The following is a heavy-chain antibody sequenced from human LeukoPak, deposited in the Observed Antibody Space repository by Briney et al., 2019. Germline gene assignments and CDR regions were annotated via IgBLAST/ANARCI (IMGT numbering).Heavy chain of an antibody. J-gene: IGHJ3*02. V-gene: IGHV1-2*02. CDR1: GYTFTGYY. Sequence: SVKVSCKASGYTFTGYYMHWVRQAPGQGLEWMGWINPNSGGTNDAQKFQGRVTMTRDTSISTAYMELSRLRSDDTAVYYCARPKYSSGWYDDVFDIWGQGTMVTVSS. CDR3: ARPKYSSGWYDDVFDI. CDR2: INPNSGGT. D-gene: IGHD6-19*01.